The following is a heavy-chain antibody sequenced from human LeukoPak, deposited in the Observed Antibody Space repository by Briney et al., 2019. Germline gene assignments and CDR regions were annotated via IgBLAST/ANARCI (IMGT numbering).Heavy chain of an antibody. CDR2: IIPIFGTA. Sequence: ASVKVPCKASGGTFSSYAISWVRQAPGQGLEWMGGIIPIFGTANYAQKFQGRVTITADESTSTAYMELSSLRSEDTAVYYCARGGYSSSWYYFDYWGQGTLVTVSS. CDR1: GGTFSSYA. V-gene: IGHV1-69*13. CDR3: ARGGYSSSWYYFDY. D-gene: IGHD6-13*01. J-gene: IGHJ4*02.